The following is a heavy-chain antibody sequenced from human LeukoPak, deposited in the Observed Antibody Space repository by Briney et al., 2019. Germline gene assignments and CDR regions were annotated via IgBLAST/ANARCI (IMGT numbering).Heavy chain of an antibody. V-gene: IGHV4-59*08. CDR3: ARLNSGRTLDY. D-gene: IGHD6-19*01. CDR2: IYYSGRT. CDR1: GGSISNYY. Sequence: SETLSLTCTVSGGSISNYYWSWIRQPPGKGLEWIGYIYYSGRTNYNPSLKSRVNISVDTSKNQFSLKLSSVTAADAAVYYCARLNSGRTLDYWGQGTLVTVSS. J-gene: IGHJ4*02.